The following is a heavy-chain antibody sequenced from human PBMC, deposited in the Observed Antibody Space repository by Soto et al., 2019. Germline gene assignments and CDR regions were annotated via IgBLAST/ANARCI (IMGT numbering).Heavy chain of an antibody. J-gene: IGHJ3*02. CDR2: ISSSSSYI. D-gene: IGHD3-22*01. Sequence: GGSPRLSCAASGFTFSSYSMNWVRQAPGKGLEWVSSISSSSSYIYYADSVKGRFTISRDNAKNSLYLQMNSLRAEDTAVYYCARDRDSSGYYYGPGAFDIWGQGTMVTVSS. V-gene: IGHV3-21*01. CDR3: ARDRDSSGYYYGPGAFDI. CDR1: GFTFSSYS.